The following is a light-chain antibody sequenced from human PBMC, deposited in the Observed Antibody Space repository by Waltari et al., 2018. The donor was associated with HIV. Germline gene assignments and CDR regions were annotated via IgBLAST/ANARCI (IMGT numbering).Light chain of an antibody. CDR2: NVN. CDR1: KFGLSDYNS. J-gene: IGLJ3*02. V-gene: IGLV2-11*01. CDR3: CSYAGTYTWV. Sequence: QSALTQPRSVSGSPGQSVTFSCAGIKFGLSDYNSVSWYQQRPGQAPKLILYNVNERPSGVPNRFSGSKSANTASRTISVLQAEDDATYVCCSYAGTYTWVFGGGTNLTV.